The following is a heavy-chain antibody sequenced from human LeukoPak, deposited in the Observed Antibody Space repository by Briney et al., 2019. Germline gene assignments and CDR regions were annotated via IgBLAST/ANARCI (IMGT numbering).Heavy chain of an antibody. D-gene: IGHD4-11*01. CDR2: ISSSGSYI. V-gene: IGHV3-21*01. J-gene: IGHJ4*02. CDR3: VTDGYSDSYFDY. CDR1: GFTFNIYS. Sequence: GGSLRLSCAASGFTFNIYSMNWVRQAPGKGLEWVSSISSSGSYIYYAGSVKGRFTISRDNAQNSLYLQMNSLRAEDTAIYYCVTDGYSDSYFDYWGQGTLATVSS.